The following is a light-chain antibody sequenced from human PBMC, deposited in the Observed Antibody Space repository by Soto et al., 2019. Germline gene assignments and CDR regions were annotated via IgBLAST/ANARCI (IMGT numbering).Light chain of an antibody. Sequence: DIQMTQSPSSLSASVGDRVTITCQASQDISKYLNWYQQKPGKAPKLLIYDASNLETGVPSRFSGSGSGTAFTFTISSLQPEDVVTYYCQQYDSLPPLFTFGPGTKVAIK. CDR2: DAS. CDR1: QDISKY. J-gene: IGKJ3*01. CDR3: QQYDSLPPLFT. V-gene: IGKV1-33*01.